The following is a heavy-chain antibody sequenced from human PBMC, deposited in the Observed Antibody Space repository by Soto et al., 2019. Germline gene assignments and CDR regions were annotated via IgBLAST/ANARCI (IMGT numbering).Heavy chain of an antibody. D-gene: IGHD6-13*01. CDR2: INTNTGNP. V-gene: IGHV7-4-1*02. CDR1: GYTFTSYA. CDR3: ARERGIAAVKGFDY. Sequence: ASVKVSCKASGYTFTSYAMNWVRQAPGQGLEWMGWINTNTGNPTYAQGFTGRFVFSRDNSKNTLYLQMNSLRAEDTAVYYCARERGIAAVKGFDYWGQGTLVTVSS. J-gene: IGHJ4*02.